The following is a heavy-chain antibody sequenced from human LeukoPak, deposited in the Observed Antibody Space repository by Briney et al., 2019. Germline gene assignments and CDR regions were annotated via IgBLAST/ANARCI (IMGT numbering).Heavy chain of an antibody. CDR2: ISSSSSTI. J-gene: IGHJ4*02. CDR1: GFTFSSYS. D-gene: IGHD6-19*01. Sequence: GGSLRLSCAASGFTFSSYSMNWVRQAPGKRLEWVSYISSSSSTIYYADSVKGRFTISRDNAKNSLYLQMNSLRAEDTAVYYCARDYGGIAVAGIDYWGQGTLVTVSS. V-gene: IGHV3-48*01. CDR3: ARDYGGIAVAGIDY.